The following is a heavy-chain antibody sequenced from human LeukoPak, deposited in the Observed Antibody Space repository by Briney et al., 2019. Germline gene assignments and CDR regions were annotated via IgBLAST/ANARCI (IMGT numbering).Heavy chain of an antibody. J-gene: IGHJ3*02. CDR1: GFTISSYS. V-gene: IGHV3-21*01. D-gene: IGHD3-22*01. CDR2: ISSSSSYI. CDR3: ARVLGGYYYDSSGSDAFDI. Sequence: PGGSLRLSCAASGFTISSYSMNWVRQAPGEGLEWVSSISSSSSYIYYADSVKGRFTISRDNAKNSLYLQMDSLRAEDTAVYYCARVLGGYYYDSSGSDAFDIWGQGTMVTVSS.